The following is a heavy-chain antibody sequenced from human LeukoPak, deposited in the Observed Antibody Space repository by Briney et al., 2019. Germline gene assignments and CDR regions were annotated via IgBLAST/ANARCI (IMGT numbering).Heavy chain of an antibody. CDR3: ARDFGGTYPLFDY. CDR2: INPNNGGT. D-gene: IGHD1-26*01. Sequence: ASVKVSCKASGYTFTGYFLHWVRQAPGQGLEWMGWINPNNGGTRYAQRFQGRVTMTRDTSINTTYMVLSRLRSDDTAVYYCARDFGGTYPLFDYCGQGTLVTVSS. V-gene: IGHV1-2*02. CDR1: GYTFTGYF. J-gene: IGHJ4*02.